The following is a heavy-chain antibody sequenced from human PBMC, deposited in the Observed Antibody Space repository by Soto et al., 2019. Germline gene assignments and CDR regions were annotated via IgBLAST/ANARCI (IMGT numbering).Heavy chain of an antibody. CDR3: ARDLWGYCGTDCYPLDV. D-gene: IGHD2-21*01. Sequence: QVQLQESGPGLVKPSETLSITCTVSGGSISRYYWSWIRQPPGKRLEWIGYMYNTGSTVYNPSFKSRVTISVDTSKNQFSLKLNSVTAADTAVYYCARDLWGYCGTDCYPLDVWGQGTTVTVSS. J-gene: IGHJ6*02. CDR2: MYNTGST. CDR1: GGSISRYY. V-gene: IGHV4-59*01.